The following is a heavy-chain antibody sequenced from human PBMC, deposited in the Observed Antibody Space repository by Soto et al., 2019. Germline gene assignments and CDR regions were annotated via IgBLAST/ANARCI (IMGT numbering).Heavy chain of an antibody. J-gene: IGHJ4*02. V-gene: IGHV2-5*02. CDR1: GFSLSTSGVG. CDR3: AHKGYCSSTSCRYFDY. CDR2: IYWDDDK. Sequence: QITLKESGPTLVKPTQTLTLTCTFSGFSLSTSGVGVGWIRQPPGKALEWLALIYWDDDKRYSPSLKSRLTITKDTLKNQVVLTMTHMDPVDTATYYCAHKGYCSSTSCRYFDYWGQGTLVTVSS. D-gene: IGHD2-2*01.